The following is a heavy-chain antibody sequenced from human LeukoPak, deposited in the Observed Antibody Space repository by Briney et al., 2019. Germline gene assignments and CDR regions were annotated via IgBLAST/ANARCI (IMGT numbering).Heavy chain of an antibody. CDR3: ARDWNVMDV. J-gene: IGHJ6*02. D-gene: IGHD1-1*01. CDR1: GGTFSSYA. CDR2: IIPIFGTA. Sequence: ASVKVSCKASGGTFSSYAISWVRQAPGQGLEWMGGIIPIFGTANYAQKLQGRVTMTTDTSTSTAYMELRSLRSDDTAVYYCARDWNVMDVWGQGTTVTVSS. V-gene: IGHV1-69*05.